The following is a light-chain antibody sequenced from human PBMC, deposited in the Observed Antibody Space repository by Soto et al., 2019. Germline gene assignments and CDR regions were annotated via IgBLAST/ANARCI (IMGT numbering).Light chain of an antibody. CDR2: GAS. V-gene: IGKV3-20*01. Sequence: EIVLTQSPGTLSLSPGEGATLSCRASQSVTSNYLAWYQQRPGQAPRLLIYGASSRATGIPDRFSGGGSGTGFSLTLSRLEPEDFAVYYCQQYGSSSPTTFGQGTRLEIE. CDR1: QSVTSNY. J-gene: IGKJ5*01. CDR3: QQYGSSSPTT.